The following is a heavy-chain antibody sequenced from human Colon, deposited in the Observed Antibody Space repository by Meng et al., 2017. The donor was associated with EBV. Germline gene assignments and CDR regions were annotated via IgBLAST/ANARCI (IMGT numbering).Heavy chain of an antibody. CDR2: IYYSGDIGNT. V-gene: IGHV4-30-4*01. Sequence: VELDESVSGLIEPSQAHTLTSAVSGGSVSSGGHHWICVRQPPGKGLEWIGDIYYSGDIGNTYYNPSLKSRLAISVDSSKSQFSLKLTSVTAADTAVYYCSRYYYDSSGYVFFDYWGQGTLVTVSS. J-gene: IGHJ4*02. D-gene: IGHD3-22*01. CDR1: GGSVSSGGHH. CDR3: SRYYYDSSGYVFFDY.